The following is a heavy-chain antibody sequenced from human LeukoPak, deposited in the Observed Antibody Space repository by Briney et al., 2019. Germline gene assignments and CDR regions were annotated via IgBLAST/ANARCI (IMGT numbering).Heavy chain of an antibody. CDR1: GGSISSYY. J-gene: IGHJ4*02. CDR3: ARQAVYSSGWYFDY. D-gene: IGHD6-19*01. V-gene: IGHV4-4*07. Sequence: PSETLSLTCTVSGGSISSYYWSWIRQPAEKGLEWIGRIYTSGSTNYNPSLKSRVTMSVDTSKNQFSLKLSSVTAADTAVYYCARQAVYSSGWYFDYWGQGTLVTVSS. CDR2: IYTSGST.